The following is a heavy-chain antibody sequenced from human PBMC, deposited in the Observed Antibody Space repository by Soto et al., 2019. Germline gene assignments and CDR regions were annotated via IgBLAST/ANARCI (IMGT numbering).Heavy chain of an antibody. CDR1: GGSISSSNW. D-gene: IGHD2-2*01. J-gene: IGHJ4*02. Sequence: QVQLQESGPGLVKPSGTLSLTCAVSGGSISSSNWWIWVRQSPGKGLEWIGEIYHGGSTNYNPSLQSRVTLSSDNSKHPFSLKLSSVTAADTAVYYCAGRGTGTSPPGYWGQGTLVTVSS. CDR3: AGRGTGTSPPGY. V-gene: IGHV4-4*02. CDR2: IYHGGST.